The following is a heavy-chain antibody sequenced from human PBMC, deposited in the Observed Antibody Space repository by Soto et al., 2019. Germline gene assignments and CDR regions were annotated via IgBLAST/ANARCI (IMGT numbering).Heavy chain of an antibody. CDR1: GGSISSGGYY. V-gene: IGHV4-31*03. CDR2: IYYSGTT. D-gene: IGHD2-2*01. Sequence: QVQLPESGPGLVKPSQTLSLTCTVSGGSISSGGYYWSWIRQHPGKGLEWIGYIYYSGTTYYNPPLKSRVTISVDTSKNQFALKLSSVTAADTAVYYCARSKEMRYQLPHYYMDVWGKGTTVTVSS. J-gene: IGHJ6*03. CDR3: ARSKEMRYQLPHYYMDV.